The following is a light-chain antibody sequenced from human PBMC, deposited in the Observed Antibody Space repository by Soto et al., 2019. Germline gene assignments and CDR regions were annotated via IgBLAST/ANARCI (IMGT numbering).Light chain of an antibody. V-gene: IGLV1-47*01. CDR2: RNN. CDR1: SSNIGSNY. J-gene: IGLJ1*01. Sequence: QSVLTQPPSTSATPGQRVSISCSGSSSNIGSNYVYWYQQLPGTAPKLLIYRNNQRPSGVPDRFSGSKSGTSASLAISGLRSEDEADYYCAAWDDSLSGPVYVFGTGTKVTVL. CDR3: AAWDDSLSGPVYV.